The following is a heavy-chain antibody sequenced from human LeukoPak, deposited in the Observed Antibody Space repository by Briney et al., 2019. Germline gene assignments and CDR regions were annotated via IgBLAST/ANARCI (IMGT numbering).Heavy chain of an antibody. V-gene: IGHV4-34*01. CDR3: ARADQYYFDY. CDR1: GGSFSGYY. J-gene: IGHJ4*02. Sequence: PSGTLSLTCAVYGGSFSGYYWSWIRQPPGKGLEWIGEINHSGSTNYNPSLKSRVTISVDRSKNQFSLKLSSVTAADTAVYYCARADQYYFDYWGQGTLVTVSS. CDR2: INHSGST.